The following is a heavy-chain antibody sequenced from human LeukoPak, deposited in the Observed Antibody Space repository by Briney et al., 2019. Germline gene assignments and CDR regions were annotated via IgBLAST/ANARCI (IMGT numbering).Heavy chain of an antibody. CDR1: GDSVSSNSAA. D-gene: IGHD6-19*01. Sequence: SQTLSLTCAISGDSVSSNSAAWNWIRQSPSRGLEWLGRTYYRPKWFNDYAVSVKSRITINPDTSENQFSLQLNSVTPEDTAVYYCAREFGVAVSGIPYYFDYWGQGTLVTVSS. V-gene: IGHV6-1*01. J-gene: IGHJ4*02. CDR2: TYYRPKWFN. CDR3: AREFGVAVSGIPYYFDY.